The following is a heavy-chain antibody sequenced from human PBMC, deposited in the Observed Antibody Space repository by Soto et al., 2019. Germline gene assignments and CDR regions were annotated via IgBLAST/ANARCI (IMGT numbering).Heavy chain of an antibody. Sequence: ASVKVSCKASGYTFTGYYMHWVRQAPGQGLEWMGWINPNSGGTNYAQKFQGWVTMTRDTSISTAYMELSRLRSDDTAVYYCATGLGYSGYDFDYYGMDVWGQGTTVTVSS. CDR1: GYTFTGYY. V-gene: IGHV1-2*04. D-gene: IGHD5-12*01. CDR2: INPNSGGT. CDR3: ATGLGYSGYDFDYYGMDV. J-gene: IGHJ6*02.